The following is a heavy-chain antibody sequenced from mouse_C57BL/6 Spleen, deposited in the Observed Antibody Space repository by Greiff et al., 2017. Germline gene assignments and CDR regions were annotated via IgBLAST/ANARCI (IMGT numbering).Heavy chain of an antibody. CDR3: AREGYSYAMDY. J-gene: IGHJ4*01. CDR1: GYPFTSYW. V-gene: IGHV1-7*01. Sequence: QVQLQQSGAELAKPGTSVKLSCKASGYPFTSYWMHWVNQRPGQGLEWIGYINPSSGYTKYNQKFKDKATLTADKSSSTAYMQLSSLTYEDSTVYYCAREGYSYAMDYWGQGTSVTVSA. CDR2: INPSSGYT. D-gene: IGHD2-3*01.